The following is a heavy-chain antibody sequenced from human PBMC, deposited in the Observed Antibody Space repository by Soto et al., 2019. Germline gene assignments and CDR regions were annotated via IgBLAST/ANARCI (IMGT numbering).Heavy chain of an antibody. J-gene: IGHJ4*02. V-gene: IGHV4-31*03. CDR3: ARVAYGLTGWGIGDC. CDR2: IYYSGST. CDR1: GYSITSGGYF. D-gene: IGHD3-10*01. Sequence: QVQLQESGPGLVKASQTLSLTCTVTGYSITSGGYFWSWIRQHPGKGLEWIGYIYYSGSTSYNPSRESRITMSVDRSQNQFSLRLNSVTAADTAMYYCARVAYGLTGWGIGDCWGQGTLVTVSS.